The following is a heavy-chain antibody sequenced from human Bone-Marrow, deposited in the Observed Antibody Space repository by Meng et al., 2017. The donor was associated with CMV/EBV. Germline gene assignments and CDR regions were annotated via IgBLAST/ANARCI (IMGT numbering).Heavy chain of an antibody. CDR3: AGGYSSSWWSGFGSYYYYGMDV. Sequence: SCAASGFTFSGYAMHWVRQAPGKGLEWVAVISYDGSIKYYADSVKGRFTISRDNSKNTLYLQMNSLRAEDTAVYYCAGGYSSSWWSGFGSYYYYGMDVWGQGTTVTVSS. V-gene: IGHV3-30-3*01. CDR2: ISYDGSIK. CDR1: GFTFSGYA. D-gene: IGHD6-13*01. J-gene: IGHJ6*02.